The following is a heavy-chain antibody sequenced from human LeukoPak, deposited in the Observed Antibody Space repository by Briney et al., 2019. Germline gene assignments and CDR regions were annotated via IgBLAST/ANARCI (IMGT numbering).Heavy chain of an antibody. CDR1: GYTFTSYG. CDR2: ISVYNGDT. D-gene: IGHD6-6*01. V-gene: IGHV1-18*01. J-gene: IGHJ5*02. CDR3: ARDSVAVRPGWFDP. Sequence: ASVKVSCKASGYTFTSYGISWVRQAPGQGLECVGWISVYNGDTKYAQKFQGRVTMTTDTSTSTAYMELRSLRSDDTAVYYCARDSVAVRPGWFDPWGQGTLVTVSS.